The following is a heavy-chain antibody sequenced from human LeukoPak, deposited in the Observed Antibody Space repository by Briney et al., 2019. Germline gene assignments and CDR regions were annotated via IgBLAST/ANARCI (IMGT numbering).Heavy chain of an antibody. V-gene: IGHV3-53*01. CDR1: GFTVSSNY. D-gene: IGHD6-6*01. Sequence: GGSLRLSCAASGFTVSSNYMSWVRQAPGKGLEWVSVNYSGGSTYYADSVKGRFTISRDNSKNTLYLQMNSLRAEDTAVYYCARVGRSPPPPEYYFDYWGQGTLVTVSS. J-gene: IGHJ4*02. CDR2: NYSGGST. CDR3: ARVGRSPPPPEYYFDY.